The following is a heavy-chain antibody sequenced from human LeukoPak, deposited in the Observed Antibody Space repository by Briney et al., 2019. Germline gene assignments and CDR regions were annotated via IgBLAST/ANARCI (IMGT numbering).Heavy chain of an antibody. J-gene: IGHJ3*02. CDR2: IYHSGST. CDR3: AREGNSPLDAFDI. V-gene: IGHV4-38-2*02. CDR1: GYSISSGYY. Sequence: SETLSLTCTVSGYSISSGYYWGWIRQPPGQGLEWIGSIYHSGSTYYNPSLKSRVTISVDTSKNQFSLKLSSVTAADTAVYYCAREGNSPLDAFDIWGQGTMVTVSS. D-gene: IGHD2-21*01.